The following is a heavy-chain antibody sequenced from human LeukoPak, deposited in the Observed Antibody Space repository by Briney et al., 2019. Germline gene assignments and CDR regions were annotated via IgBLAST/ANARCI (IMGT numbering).Heavy chain of an antibody. V-gene: IGHV1-18*01. CDR2: ISAYNGHT. CDR3: ARDPVRGYYDTSGYYFHY. D-gene: IGHD3-22*01. Sequence: ASVRVSCKASGYTFTSYGVSWVRQAPGQGLEWMGWISAYNGHTNYAQKLQGRVTMTTDTSTSTAYMELRSLRSDDTALYYCARDPVRGYYDTSGYYFHYWGQGTLVTVSS. J-gene: IGHJ4*02. CDR1: GYTFTSYG.